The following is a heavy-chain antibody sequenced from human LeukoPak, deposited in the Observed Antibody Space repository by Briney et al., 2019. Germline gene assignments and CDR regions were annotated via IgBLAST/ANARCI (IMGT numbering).Heavy chain of an antibody. D-gene: IGHD3-9*01. V-gene: IGHV1-18*04. Sequence: GASVKVSCKASGYTFTGYYMHWVRQAPGQGLEWMGWISAYNGNTNYAQKLQGRVTMTTDTSTSTAYMELRSLRSDDTAVYYCARDGGKLRYFDWLLYHHHYFDYWGQGTLVTVSS. CDR2: ISAYNGNT. J-gene: IGHJ4*02. CDR1: GYTFTGYY. CDR3: ARDGGKLRYFDWLLYHHHYFDY.